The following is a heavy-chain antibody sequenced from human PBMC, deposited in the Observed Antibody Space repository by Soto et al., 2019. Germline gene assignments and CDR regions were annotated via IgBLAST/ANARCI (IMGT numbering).Heavy chain of an antibody. CDR1: GGSFGGYC. D-gene: IGHD3-3*01. Sequence: PSETLSLTWAVFGGSFGGYCWSWIRQPPGKGLEWIGEINHSGSTNYNPSLKSRVTISVDTSKNQFSLKLSSVTAADTAVYYCARVRRYDFWSGYPDYRGQGTLVTVSS. CDR3: ARVRRYDFWSGYPDY. CDR2: INHSGST. J-gene: IGHJ4*02. V-gene: IGHV4-34*01.